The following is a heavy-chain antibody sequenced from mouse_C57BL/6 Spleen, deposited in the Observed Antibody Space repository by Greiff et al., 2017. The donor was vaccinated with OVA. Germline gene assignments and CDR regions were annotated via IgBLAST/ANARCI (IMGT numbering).Heavy chain of an antibody. CDR3: AGGNDFDY. D-gene: IGHD2-1*01. Sequence: QVQLQQSGAELARPGASVKMSCKASGYTFTSYTMHWVKQRPGQGLEWIGYITPSSGYTKYNQKFKDKATLTADKSSSTAYMQLSSLTSEDSAVYYCAGGNDFDYWGQGTTLTVSS. CDR1: GYTFTSYT. CDR2: ITPSSGYT. V-gene: IGHV1-4*01. J-gene: IGHJ2*01.